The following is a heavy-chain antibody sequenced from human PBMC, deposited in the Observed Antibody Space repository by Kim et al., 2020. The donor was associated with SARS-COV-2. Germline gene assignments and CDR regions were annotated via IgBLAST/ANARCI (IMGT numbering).Heavy chain of an antibody. J-gene: IGHJ4*02. CDR1: GFTFSSYG. Sequence: GGSLRLSCAASGFTFSSYGMHWVRQAPGKGLEWVAVISYDGSNKYYADSVKGRFTISRDNSKNTLYLQMNSLRAEDTAVYYCAKNLMGYSYGWAFDYWGQGTLVTVSS. D-gene: IGHD5-18*01. V-gene: IGHV3-30*18. CDR3: AKNLMGYSYGWAFDY. CDR2: ISYDGSNK.